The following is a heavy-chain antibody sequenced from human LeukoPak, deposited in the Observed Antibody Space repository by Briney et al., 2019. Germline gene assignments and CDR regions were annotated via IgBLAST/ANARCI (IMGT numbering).Heavy chain of an antibody. J-gene: IGHJ3*02. V-gene: IGHV3-11*04. CDR2: ISSSGGTI. D-gene: IGHD2-2*02. Sequence: PSETLSLTCTVSGGSISTYYWSWIRQAPGKGLEWVSYISSSGGTIYYADSVMGRFTISRDNAKNSLYLQMNSLRAEDTAVYYCAREGLYCSGTSCYRLNAFDIWGQGTLVTVSS. CDR1: GGSISTYY. CDR3: AREGLYCSGTSCYRLNAFDI.